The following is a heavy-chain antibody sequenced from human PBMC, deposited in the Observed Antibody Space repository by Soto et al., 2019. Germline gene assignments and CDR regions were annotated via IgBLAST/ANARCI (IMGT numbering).Heavy chain of an antibody. CDR3: ARGTSARPYAEYFQH. Sequence: ASETLSLTCTVSGGSISSGDYYWSWIRQPPGKGLEWIGYIYYSGSTYYNPSLKSRVTISVDTSKNQFSLKLSSVTAADTAVYYCARGTSARPYAEYFQHWGQGTLVTVSS. CDR2: IYYSGST. CDR1: GGSISSGDYY. D-gene: IGHD6-6*01. J-gene: IGHJ1*01. V-gene: IGHV4-30-4*01.